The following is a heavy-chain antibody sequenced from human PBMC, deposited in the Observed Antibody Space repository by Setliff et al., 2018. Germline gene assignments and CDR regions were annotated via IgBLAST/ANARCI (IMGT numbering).Heavy chain of an antibody. V-gene: IGHV1-69*05. D-gene: IGHD2-15*01. CDR3: ARSPAVLGTVYLDP. CDR2: IIPMFGTP. Sequence: GASVKVSCKASGDSFSNYAISWVRQAPGQGLEWMGGIIPMFGTPAYTQKFQDRVTITTDESTSTAYMELNSLTSEDTAVYYCARSPAVLGTVYLDPWGQGTLVTVSS. CDR1: GDSFSNYA. J-gene: IGHJ5*02.